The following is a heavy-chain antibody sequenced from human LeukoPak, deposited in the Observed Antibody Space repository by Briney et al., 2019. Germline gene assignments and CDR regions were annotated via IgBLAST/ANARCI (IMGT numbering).Heavy chain of an antibody. CDR2: IYHSGST. Sequence: SETLSLTCAVSGGSISSSNWWSWVRQPPGKGLEWIGEIYHSGSTNYNPSLKSRVTISVDTSKNQFSLKLSPVTAADTAVYYCARVNGYYGYWYFDLWGRGTLVTVSS. CDR1: GGSISSSNW. J-gene: IGHJ2*01. CDR3: ARVNGYYGYWYFDL. D-gene: IGHD3-22*01. V-gene: IGHV4-4*02.